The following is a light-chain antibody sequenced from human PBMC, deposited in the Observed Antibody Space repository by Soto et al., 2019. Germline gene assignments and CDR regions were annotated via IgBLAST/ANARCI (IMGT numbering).Light chain of an antibody. CDR1: QSVGSS. Sequence: EVVLTQSPATLSLSPGEGVTLSCRASQSVGSSLAWYQHKPGQAPRLLIYDPSNRATGIPARFSGSGSGTDFTLTINSLKPEDFAIYYCQQRSSWLRAFGGGTKVEIK. V-gene: IGKV3-11*01. CDR2: DPS. J-gene: IGKJ4*01. CDR3: QQRSSWLRA.